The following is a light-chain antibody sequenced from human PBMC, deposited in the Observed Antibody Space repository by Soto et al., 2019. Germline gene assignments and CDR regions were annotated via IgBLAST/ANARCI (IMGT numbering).Light chain of an antibody. Sequence: EIVLTQSPATLSVSPGERATLSCRASQSVGPNLVWYQQKFGQAPRLLIYGVSTRATGVPARFSGSGSGTEFTLTISSLQPDDFATYYCQHYNSYSEAFGQGTKV. V-gene: IGKV3-15*01. J-gene: IGKJ1*01. CDR3: QHYNSYSEA. CDR1: QSVGPN. CDR2: GVS.